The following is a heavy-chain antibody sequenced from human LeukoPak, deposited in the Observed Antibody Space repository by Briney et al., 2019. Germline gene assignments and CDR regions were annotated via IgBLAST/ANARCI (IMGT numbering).Heavy chain of an antibody. CDR2: ISGSGGST. V-gene: IGHV3-23*01. D-gene: IGHD3-22*01. CDR1: GFTFSSHA. J-gene: IGHJ4*02. Sequence: GGSLRLSCAASGFTFSSHAMSWVRQAPGKGLEWVSAISGSGGSTYYADSVKGRFTISRDNSKNTLYLQMKSLRAEDTAVYYCAKGRFWDYYDSSGYYPFDYWGQGTLVTVSS. CDR3: AKGRFWDYYDSSGYYPFDY.